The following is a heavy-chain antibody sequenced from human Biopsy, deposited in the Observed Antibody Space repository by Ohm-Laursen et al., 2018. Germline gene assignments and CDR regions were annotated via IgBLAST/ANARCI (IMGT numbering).Heavy chain of an antibody. CDR1: RDSISNYY. D-gene: IGHD3-22*01. CDR2: VHYSGAT. V-gene: IGHV4-39*01. Sequence: SETLSLTCTVSRDSISNYYWGWIRQAPGKGLEWLGSVHYSGATYYNPPLTSRATISVDTAKNQFSLKVRSMTAADTAVYYCVRGVDYYDPYHYYALDVWGQGTTVTVSS. CDR3: VRGVDYYDPYHYYALDV. J-gene: IGHJ6*02.